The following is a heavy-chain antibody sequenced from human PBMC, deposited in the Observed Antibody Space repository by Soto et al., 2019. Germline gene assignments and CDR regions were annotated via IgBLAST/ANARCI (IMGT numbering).Heavy chain of an antibody. CDR3: ARGAGSGSDYYYYYGMDV. CDR2: IYHSGST. J-gene: IGHJ6*02. CDR1: GGSISSGGYS. D-gene: IGHD3-10*01. V-gene: IGHV4-30-2*01. Sequence: SETLSLTCAVSGGSISSGGYSWSWIRQPPGKGLEWIGYIYHSGSTYYNPSLKSRVTISVDRSKNQFSLKLSSVTAADTAVYYCARGAGSGSDYYYYYGMDVWGQGTTVTVSS.